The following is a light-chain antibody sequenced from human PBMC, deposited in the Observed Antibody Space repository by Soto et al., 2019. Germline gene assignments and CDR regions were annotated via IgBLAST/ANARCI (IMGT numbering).Light chain of an antibody. CDR3: QQRSDWLPIT. Sequence: EIVMTQSPATLCVSPGDRGPLSCRASQSVSNQLAWYQQKPGQAPRLLIYDASRRVTGIPARFSGSGSGTDFTLTLSSLEPEDFAVYYCQQRSDWLPITFGQGTRLEIK. CDR1: QSVSNQ. V-gene: IGKV3-11*01. CDR2: DAS. J-gene: IGKJ5*01.